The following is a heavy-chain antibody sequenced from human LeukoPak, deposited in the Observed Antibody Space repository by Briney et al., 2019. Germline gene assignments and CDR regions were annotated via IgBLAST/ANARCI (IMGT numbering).Heavy chain of an antibody. CDR3: ARADCSSTSCYTPAEYFQH. CDR2: INHSGST. D-gene: IGHD2-2*02. J-gene: IGHJ1*01. Sequence: PSETLSLTCAVYGGSFSGYYWSWIRQPPGKGLEWIGEINHSGSTNYNPSLKSRVTISVDTSKNQSSLKLSSVTAADTAVYYCARADCSSTSCYTPAEYFQHWGQGTLVTVSS. V-gene: IGHV4-34*01. CDR1: GGSFSGYY.